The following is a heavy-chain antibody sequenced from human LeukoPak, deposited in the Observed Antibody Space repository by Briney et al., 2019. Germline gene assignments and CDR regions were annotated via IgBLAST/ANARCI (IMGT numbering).Heavy chain of an antibody. Sequence: GGSLRLSCTASGFTFGDYAMSWFRQAPGEGREWVGFVRSKAHGGTTEYAASVKGRSTISRDDSKSIAYLQMDSLKTEDTAVYYCTRAGRYCSGGSCYSFYWGQGTLVTVSS. D-gene: IGHD2-15*01. CDR1: GFTFGDYA. CDR3: TRAGRYCSGGSCYSFY. J-gene: IGHJ4*02. V-gene: IGHV3-49*03. CDR2: VRSKAHGGTT.